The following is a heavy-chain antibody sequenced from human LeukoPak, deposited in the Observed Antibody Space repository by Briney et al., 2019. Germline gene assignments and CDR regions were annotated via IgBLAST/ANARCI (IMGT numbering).Heavy chain of an antibody. Sequence: SVKVSCKASGGTFSSYAISWVRHTPGQGLEWMGGIIPIFGTANYAQKFQGRVTITADESTSTAYMELSSLRSEDTAVYYCASMARGYYYYGMDVWGQGTTVTVSS. CDR1: GGTFSSYA. D-gene: IGHD3-10*01. CDR3: ASMARGYYYYGMDV. V-gene: IGHV1-69*13. CDR2: IIPIFGTA. J-gene: IGHJ6*02.